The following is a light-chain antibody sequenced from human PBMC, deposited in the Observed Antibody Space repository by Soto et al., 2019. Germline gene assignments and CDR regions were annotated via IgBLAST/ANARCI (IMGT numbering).Light chain of an antibody. CDR2: LGS. Sequence: DIVMTQSPLSLPVTPGEPASISCRSSQSLLHSNGYNYLDWYLQKPGQSPPLLIYLGSNRSSGVPDRLGDSGSGTDFTLKISRVEAEDVGVYYCMQALQTPWTFGQGTKVEIK. CDR1: QSLLHSNGYNY. CDR3: MQALQTPWT. J-gene: IGKJ1*01. V-gene: IGKV2-28*01.